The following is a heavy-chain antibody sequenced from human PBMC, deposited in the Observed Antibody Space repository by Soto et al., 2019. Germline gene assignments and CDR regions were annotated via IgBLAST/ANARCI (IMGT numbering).Heavy chain of an antibody. Sequence: QVQLVQSGAEVKKPGASVKVSCKASGYSFTRYGISWVRQAPGQGLEWMGWISGYNANTNYPENLQGRVTMTTDTSTRTASMAVRNLISDDTAVYYCARMGDVPYYYSGLDVWGQGTTVTVSS. V-gene: IGHV1-18*01. CDR2: ISGYNANT. CDR1: GYSFTRYG. CDR3: ARMGDVPYYYSGLDV. J-gene: IGHJ6*02. D-gene: IGHD3-16*01.